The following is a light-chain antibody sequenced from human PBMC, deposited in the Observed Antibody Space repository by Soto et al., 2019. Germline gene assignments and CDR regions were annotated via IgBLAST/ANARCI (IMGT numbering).Light chain of an antibody. Sequence: DIQLTQSPAFLSASLGDRVTITCRASQGINNYLAWYQQKPGKAPELLIYAASTLQSGVPSRFSGSGSGTEFTLTISSLQPEDFAAYYCQQHNSCPWTFGQGTKVEIK. CDR1: QGINNY. V-gene: IGKV1-9*01. CDR2: AAS. CDR3: QQHNSCPWT. J-gene: IGKJ1*01.